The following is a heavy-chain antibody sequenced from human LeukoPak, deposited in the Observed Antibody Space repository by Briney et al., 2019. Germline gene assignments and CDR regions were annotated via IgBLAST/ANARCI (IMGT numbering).Heavy chain of an antibody. CDR1: GGSISSYY. D-gene: IGHD6-6*01. V-gene: IGHV4-34*01. CDR2: INHSGST. CDR3: ARPRSIAARLGFDY. Sequence: SETLSLTCTVSGGSISSYYWSWIRQPPGKGLEWIGEINHSGSTNYNPSLKSRVTISVDTSKNQFSLKLSSVTAADTAVYYCARPRSIAARLGFDYWGQGTLVTVSS. J-gene: IGHJ4*02.